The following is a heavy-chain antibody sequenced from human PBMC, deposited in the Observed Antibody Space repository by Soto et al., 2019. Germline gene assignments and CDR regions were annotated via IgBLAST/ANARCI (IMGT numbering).Heavy chain of an antibody. CDR2: IYHSGST. V-gene: IGHV4-30-4*01. J-gene: IGHJ5*02. CDR1: GGSISSGDYY. Sequence: PSETLSLTCTVSGGSISSGDYYWSWIRQPPGKGLEWIGEIYHSGSTNYNPSLKSRVTISVDKSKNQFSLKLSSVTAADTAVYYCARDPGGLRGGYEWFDPWGQGTLVTVSS. D-gene: IGHD5-12*01. CDR3: ARDPGGLRGGYEWFDP.